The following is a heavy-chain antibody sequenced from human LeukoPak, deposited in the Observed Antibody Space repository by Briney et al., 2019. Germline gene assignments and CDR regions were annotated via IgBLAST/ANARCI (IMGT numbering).Heavy chain of an antibody. D-gene: IGHD6-6*01. J-gene: IGHJ6*03. CDR1: GGSTSTSTSY. V-gene: IGHV4-39*07. CDR3: ARESSSSRYFMDV. CDR2: IHYSGST. Sequence: SETLSLTCSVSGGSTSTSTSYWGWVRQPPGKGLEWIGSIHYSGSTYKNPSLKSRVTISMDTSRSQFSLKVTSLTAADSAVYFCARESSSSRYFMDVWGRGATVTVSS.